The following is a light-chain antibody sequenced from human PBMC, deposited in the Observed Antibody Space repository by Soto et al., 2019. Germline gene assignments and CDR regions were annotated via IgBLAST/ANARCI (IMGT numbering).Light chain of an antibody. CDR2: DAS. J-gene: IGKJ1*01. CDR1: QNIRNW. Sequence: DIQMTQSPSTLSASVGDSVTITCRASQNIRNWLAWYQQKPGKAPNPLIYDASSLKSGVPSRFSGSGSGRDFTLTISSLQPEDFATYYCLLDYSYFWAFGQGTKV. V-gene: IGKV1-5*01. CDR3: LLDYSYFWA.